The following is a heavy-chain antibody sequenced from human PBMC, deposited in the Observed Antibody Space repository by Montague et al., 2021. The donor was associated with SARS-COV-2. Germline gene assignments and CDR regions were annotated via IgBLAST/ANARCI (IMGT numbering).Heavy chain of an antibody. CDR3: ARVGRQQLVRLSGMDV. J-gene: IGHJ6*02. D-gene: IGHD6-13*01. V-gene: IGHV4-39*07. Sequence: SETLSLTCTVSDGSISSSSYYWGWIRQPLGKGLEWIGSIYYSGSTYYNPSLKSRVTISVDTSKNQFSLKLSSVTAADTAVYYCARVGRQQLVRLSGMDVWGQGTTVTVSS. CDR2: IYYSGST. CDR1: DGSISSSSYY.